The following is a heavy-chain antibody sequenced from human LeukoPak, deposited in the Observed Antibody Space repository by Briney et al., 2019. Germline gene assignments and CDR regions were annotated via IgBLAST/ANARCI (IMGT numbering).Heavy chain of an antibody. CDR3: ARSSLLAYCGGDCYNWFDP. CDR2: IYYSGST. D-gene: IGHD2-21*02. J-gene: IGHJ5*02. CDR1: GGSISSGGYY. Sequence: SETLSLTCTVSGGSISSGGYYWSWIRQHPGKGLEWIVYIYYSGSTYYNPSLKSRVTISVDTSKNQFSLKLSSVTAADTAVYYCARSSLLAYCGGDCYNWFDPWGQGTLVTVSS. V-gene: IGHV4-31*03.